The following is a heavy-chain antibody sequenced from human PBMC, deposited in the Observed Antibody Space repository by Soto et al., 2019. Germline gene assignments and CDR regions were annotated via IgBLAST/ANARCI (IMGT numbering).Heavy chain of an antibody. CDR2: MNPNSGNT. CDR3: ASSQSSGWYLYAFDI. D-gene: IGHD6-19*01. Sequence: GTSVKVSCKASGYTFTSYDINWVRQATGQGLEWMGWMNPNSGNTGYAQKFQGRVTMTRNTSISTAYMELSSMRSEDTAVYYCASSQSSGWYLYAFDIWGQGTMFTVSS. V-gene: IGHV1-8*01. CDR1: GYTFTSYD. J-gene: IGHJ3*02.